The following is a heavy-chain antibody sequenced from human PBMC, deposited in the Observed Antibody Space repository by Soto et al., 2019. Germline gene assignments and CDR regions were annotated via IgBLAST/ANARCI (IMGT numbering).Heavy chain of an antibody. CDR1: GFSLSTSGVG. CDR2: IYWDDDK. CDR3: ARRRTALDY. Sequence: QITLKESGPTLVKPTQTLTLTCTFSGFSLSTSGVGVGWIRQPPGKALEWLALIYWDDDKRYSPSLKSRLTITKDTAKNQVVLTMTNMDPVDTATYFCARRRTALDYWGQGTLVTVSS. V-gene: IGHV2-5*02. D-gene: IGHD2-21*02. J-gene: IGHJ4*02.